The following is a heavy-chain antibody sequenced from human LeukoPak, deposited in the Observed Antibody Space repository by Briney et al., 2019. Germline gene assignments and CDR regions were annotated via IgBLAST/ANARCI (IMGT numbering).Heavy chain of an antibody. CDR3: ARGQINDFWSGCYLDY. CDR1: GYTFTSYG. J-gene: IGHJ4*02. V-gene: IGHV1-69*13. Sequence: ASVKVSCKASGYTFTSYGISWVRQAPGQGLEWMGGIIPIFGTANYAQKFQGRVTITADESTSTAYMELSSLRSEDTAVYYCARGQINDFWSGCYLDYWGQGTLVTVSS. D-gene: IGHD3-3*01. CDR2: IIPIFGTA.